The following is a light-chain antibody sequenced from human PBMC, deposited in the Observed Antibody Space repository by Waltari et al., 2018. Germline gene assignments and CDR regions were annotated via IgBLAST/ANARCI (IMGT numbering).Light chain of an antibody. V-gene: IGKV1-5*01. CDR2: EAS. J-gene: IGKJ1*01. Sequence: DIQMTQSPSTLSASVGDRVTITCRAKQNINNWLAWYQQTQGRAPKLVMYEASSLERGVPSRFRGSGSGTLFTLTITSLQPDDVALYYCQQYKTFSRTFGQGTQVEIK. CDR3: QQYKTFSRT. CDR1: QNINNW.